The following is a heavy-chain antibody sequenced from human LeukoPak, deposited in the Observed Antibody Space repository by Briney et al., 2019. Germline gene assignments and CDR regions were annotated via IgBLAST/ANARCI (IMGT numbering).Heavy chain of an antibody. D-gene: IGHD2-2*01. CDR1: GFTFSSYG. J-gene: IGHJ5*02. CDR2: ISYDGSNK. CDR3: ARWLVPAAMGFGWFDP. Sequence: GGSLRLSCAASGFTFSSYGMHWARQAPGKGLEWVAVISYDGSNKYYADSVKGRFTISRDNAKNSLYLQMNSLRAEDTAVYYCARWLVPAAMGFGWFDPWGQGTLVTVSS. V-gene: IGHV3-30*03.